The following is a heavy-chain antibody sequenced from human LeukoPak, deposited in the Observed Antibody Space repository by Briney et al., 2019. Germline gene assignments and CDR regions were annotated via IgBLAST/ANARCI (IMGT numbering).Heavy chain of an antibody. V-gene: IGHV3-21*01. J-gene: IGHJ4*02. CDR2: ISSSSSYI. CDR1: GFTFSSYW. Sequence: PGGSLRLSCAASGFTFSSYWMSWVRQAPGKGLEWVSSISSSSSYIYYADSVKGRFTISRDNAKNSLYLQMNSLRAEDTAVYYCVLRRGATMWGQGTLVTVSS. D-gene: IGHD1-26*01. CDR3: VLRRGATM.